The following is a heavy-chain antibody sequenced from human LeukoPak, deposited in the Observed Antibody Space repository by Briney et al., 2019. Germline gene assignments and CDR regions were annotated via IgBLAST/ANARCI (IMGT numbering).Heavy chain of an antibody. CDR1: GYTFTSYD. Sequence: ASVKVSCKASGYTFTSYDINWVRQATGQGLEWIGWMNPNSGNTGYAQEFQGRVTMTRNTSISTAYMELSSLTSEDTAVYYCARDRYDYDSSGYRYWGQGSLVTVSS. D-gene: IGHD3-22*01. CDR2: MNPNSGNT. J-gene: IGHJ4*02. CDR3: ARDRYDYDSSGYRY. V-gene: IGHV1-8*01.